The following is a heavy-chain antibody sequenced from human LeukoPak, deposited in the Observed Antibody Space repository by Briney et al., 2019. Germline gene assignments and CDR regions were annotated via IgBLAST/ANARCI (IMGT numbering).Heavy chain of an antibody. CDR3: AKDLSHMAADYYFDY. Sequence: PGGSLRLSCAASGFTFSRYGMHWVRQAPGKGLEWVTVISYDGRDKYYADSVKGRFTISRDNSKNTLYLQMNSLRPEDTAVYYCAKDLSHMAADYYFDYWGQGTLVTVSS. CDR2: ISYDGRDK. D-gene: IGHD2-15*01. CDR1: GFTFSRYG. V-gene: IGHV3-30*18. J-gene: IGHJ4*02.